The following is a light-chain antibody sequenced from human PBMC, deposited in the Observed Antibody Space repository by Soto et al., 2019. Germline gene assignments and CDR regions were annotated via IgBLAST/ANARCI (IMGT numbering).Light chain of an antibody. CDR1: QSVSSN. CDR3: QQYTT. V-gene: IGKV3-15*01. CDR2: GAS. Sequence: EIVMTQSPATLSVSPGERATLSCRASQSVSSNLAWYQQNPGQAPRLLIYGASTRATGIPARFSGSGSGTEFTLTNSSLQSEDFAVYYCQQYTTFVGGTKVEIK. J-gene: IGKJ4*01.